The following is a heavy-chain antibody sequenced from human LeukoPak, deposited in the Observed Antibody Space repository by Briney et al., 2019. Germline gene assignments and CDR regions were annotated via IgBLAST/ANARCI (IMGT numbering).Heavy chain of an antibody. V-gene: IGHV3-23*01. CDR1: GFTFSSYA. CDR2: ISGSGGST. J-gene: IGHJ1*01. D-gene: IGHD2-2*01. CDR3: AKAIVVVPAASRSLYFQH. Sequence: GGSLRLSCAASGFTFSSYAMSWVRQAPGKGLEWVSAISGSGGSTYYADSVKGRFTISRDNSKNTLYMQMNSQRAEDTAVYYCAKAIVVVPAASRSLYFQHWGQGTLVTVSS.